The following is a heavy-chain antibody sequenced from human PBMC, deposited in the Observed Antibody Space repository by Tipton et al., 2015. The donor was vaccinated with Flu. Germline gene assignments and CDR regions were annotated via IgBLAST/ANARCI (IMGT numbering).Heavy chain of an antibody. J-gene: IGHJ4*02. Sequence: LRLSCTVSGGSISSYYWSWIRQSPGKGLEWIGYVSYSGTTNYNPSLKSRVSMSVDTSKNQFSLRLKSVTAADTAGYFCARGGPFYYGSSGSFDYWGQGALVTVSS. D-gene: IGHD3-22*01. CDR2: VSYSGTT. V-gene: IGHV4-59*01. CDR1: GGSISSYY. CDR3: ARGGPFYYGSSGSFDY.